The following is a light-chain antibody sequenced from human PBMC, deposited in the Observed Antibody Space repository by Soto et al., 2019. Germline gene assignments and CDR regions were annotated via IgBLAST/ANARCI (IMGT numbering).Light chain of an antibody. CDR2: GAS. CDR3: QQYNNWPYP. CDR1: QSVSSN. J-gene: IGKJ2*01. Sequence: EIVMTQSPATLSVSPGERATLSCRASQSVSSNLAWYQQKPGQAPRLLIYGASTRATGIPARFSGSRSGTEFTLTISSLQSEDSALYYCQQYNNWPYPFGQGTKLEIK. V-gene: IGKV3-15*01.